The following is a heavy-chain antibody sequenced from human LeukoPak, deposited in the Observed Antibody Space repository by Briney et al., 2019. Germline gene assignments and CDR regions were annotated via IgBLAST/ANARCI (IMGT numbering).Heavy chain of an antibody. D-gene: IGHD3-22*01. CDR3: ARHKRYYYDSSGYSLAY. Sequence: SETLSLTCTVSGGSISSYYWSWIRQPAGKRLEWIGRSYTSGSTNYNPSLKSRVTISVDTSKNQFSLKLSSVTAADTAVYYCARHKRYYYDSSGYSLAYWGQGTLVTVSS. V-gene: IGHV4-4*07. CDR1: GGSISSYY. J-gene: IGHJ4*02. CDR2: SYTSGST.